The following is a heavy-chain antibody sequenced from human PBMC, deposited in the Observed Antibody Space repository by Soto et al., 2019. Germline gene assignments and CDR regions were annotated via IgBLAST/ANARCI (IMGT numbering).Heavy chain of an antibody. J-gene: IGHJ5*02. Sequence: PSETLSLTCTVSGGSLSSYYWGWILQPAGKGLEWIGRIYTSGSTSYNPSLKSRVTMSVDTSKNQFSLKLSSVTAADTAVYYCARMGTTVTVWFDPWGQGTLVTVSS. CDR2: IYTSGST. CDR1: GGSLSSYY. D-gene: IGHD4-4*01. V-gene: IGHV4-4*07. CDR3: ARMGTTVTVWFDP.